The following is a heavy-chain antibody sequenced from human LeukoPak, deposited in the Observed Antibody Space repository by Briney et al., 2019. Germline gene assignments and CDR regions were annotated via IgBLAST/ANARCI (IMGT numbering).Heavy chain of an antibody. CDR3: ARELKRGIVVVPLYGMGV. Sequence: ASVKVSCKASGYTFTGYYMHWVRQSPGQRLEWMGWINAGNGNTKYSQKFQGRVTITRDTSASTAYMELSSLRSEDTAVYYCARELKRGIVVVPLYGMGVWGQGTTVTVSS. CDR1: GYTFTGYY. V-gene: IGHV1-3*01. J-gene: IGHJ6*02. D-gene: IGHD3-22*01. CDR2: INAGNGNT.